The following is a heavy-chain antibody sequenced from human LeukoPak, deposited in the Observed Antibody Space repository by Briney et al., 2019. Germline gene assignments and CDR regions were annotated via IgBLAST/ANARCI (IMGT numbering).Heavy chain of an antibody. V-gene: IGHV1-24*01. J-gene: IGHJ6*02. CDR1: GYTLTELS. D-gene: IGHD7-27*01. CDR2: FDPEDGET. CDR3: ATLGIYYYYYGMDV. Sequence: GASVKVSCKVSGYTLTELSMHWVRQAPGKGLEWMGGFDPEDGETIYAQKFQGRVTMTEDTSTDTAYMELSSLRSEDTAVYYCATLGIYYYYYGMDVWGQGTTVTVSS.